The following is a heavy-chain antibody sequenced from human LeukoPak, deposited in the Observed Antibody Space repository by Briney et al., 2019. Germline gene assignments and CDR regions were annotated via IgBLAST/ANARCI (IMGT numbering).Heavy chain of an antibody. J-gene: IGHJ4*02. D-gene: IGHD3-3*01. CDR2: ISSSSSYI. CDR1: GFTFSSYS. V-gene: IGHV3-21*04. CDR3: AKDRGDLITIFGVVISDYFDY. Sequence: GGSLRLSCAASGFTFSSYSMNWVRQAPGKGLEWVSSISSSSSYIYYADSVKGRFTISRDNAKNSLYLQMNSLRAEDTAVYYCAKDRGDLITIFGVVISDYFDYWGQGTLVTVSS.